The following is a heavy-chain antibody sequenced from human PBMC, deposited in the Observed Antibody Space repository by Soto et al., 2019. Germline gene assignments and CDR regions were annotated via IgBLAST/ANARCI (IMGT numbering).Heavy chain of an antibody. CDR2: TYQSGST. CDR1: GGSISSINW. CDR3: ARTAGIAAAGTYFHH. V-gene: IGHV4-4*02. J-gene: IGHJ1*01. D-gene: IGHD6-13*01. Sequence: PSETLSLTCAVSGGSISSINWWSWVRQPPGKGLEWIGETYQSGSTNYNPSLKSRVTISVDKSKNHFSLKLNSVTAADTAIYYCARTAGIAAAGTYFHHWSQGTLVTVSS.